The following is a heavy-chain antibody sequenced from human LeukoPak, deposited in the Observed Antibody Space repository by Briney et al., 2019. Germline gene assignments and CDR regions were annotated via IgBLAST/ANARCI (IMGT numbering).Heavy chain of an antibody. V-gene: IGHV3-23*01. CDR1: GFTLSSYA. Sequence: QPGGSLRLSCAASGFTLSSYAMSWVRQAPGKGLEWVSAISGSGGSTYYADSVKGRFTISRDNSKNTLYLQMNSLRAEDTAVYYCAKDTAYSSSWYYFDYWGQGTLVTVSS. J-gene: IGHJ4*02. D-gene: IGHD6-13*01. CDR3: AKDTAYSSSWYYFDY. CDR2: ISGSGGST.